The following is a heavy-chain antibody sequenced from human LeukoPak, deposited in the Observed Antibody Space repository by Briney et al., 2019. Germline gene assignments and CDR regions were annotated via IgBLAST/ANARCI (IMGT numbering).Heavy chain of an antibody. J-gene: IGHJ4*02. D-gene: IGHD1-26*01. CDR3: ARGGDRELPY. CDR1: GYTFTSYD. CDR2: MNPNSGNT. Sequence: ASVKVSCKASGYTFTSYDINWVRQATGQGLEWMGWMNPNSGNTGYAQKFQGRVTMTRDTSISTAYMELSRLRSDDTAVYYCARGGDRELPYWGQGTLVTVSS. V-gene: IGHV1-8*02.